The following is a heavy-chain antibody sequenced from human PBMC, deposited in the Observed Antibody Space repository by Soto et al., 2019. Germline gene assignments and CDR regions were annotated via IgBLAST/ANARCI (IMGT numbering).Heavy chain of an antibody. D-gene: IGHD6-13*01. CDR3: TRDESRDSSARGWFDP. CDR1: GFTFRSFT. V-gene: IGHV3-21*01. Sequence: GGSLRLSCAASGFTFRSFTMNWVRQAPGKGLEWVSTISSNSAYIYYTDALRGRFTTSRDNAKNSLHLQMNSLRAEDTAVYYCTRDESRDSSARGWFDPWGQGTLVTVSS. CDR2: ISSNSAYI. J-gene: IGHJ5*02.